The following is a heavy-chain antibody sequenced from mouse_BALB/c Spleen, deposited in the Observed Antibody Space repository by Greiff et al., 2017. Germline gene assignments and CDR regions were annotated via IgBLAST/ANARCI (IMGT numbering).Heavy chain of an antibody. J-gene: IGHJ4*01. Sequence: VQLQQSGPGLVAPSQSLSITCTVSGFSLTSYGVHWVRQPPGKGLEWLGVIWAGGSTNYNSALMSRLSISKDNSKSQVFLKMNSLQTDDTAMYYCARGITTVVAPYAMDYWGQGTSVTVSS. CDR1: GFSLTSYG. CDR3: ARGITTVVAPYAMDY. CDR2: IWAGGST. D-gene: IGHD1-1*01. V-gene: IGHV2-9*02.